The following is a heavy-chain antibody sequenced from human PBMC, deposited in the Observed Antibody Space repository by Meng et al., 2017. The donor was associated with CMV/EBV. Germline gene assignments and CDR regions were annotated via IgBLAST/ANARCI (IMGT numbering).Heavy chain of an antibody. CDR3: ARGSYYRYVTDY. V-gene: IGHV4-4*07. J-gene: IGHJ4*02. CDR1: GGSISSYY. Sequence: QVQLQESGPGLVTPSETRSLTCPVPGGSISSYYWSWIRQPAGKGLEWIGRIYTSGSTNYNPSLKSRVTMSVDTSKNQFSLKLSSVTAADTAVYYCARGSYYRYVTDYWGQGTLVTVSS. CDR2: IYTSGST. D-gene: IGHD2-21*01.